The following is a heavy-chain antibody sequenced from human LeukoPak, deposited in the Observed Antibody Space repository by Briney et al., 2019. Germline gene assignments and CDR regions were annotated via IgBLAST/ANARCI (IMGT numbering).Heavy chain of an antibody. J-gene: IGHJ6*03. CDR1: GYTFTSYG. V-gene: IGHV1-18*01. CDR2: ISAYNGNT. Sequence: ASVKVSCKASGYTFTSYGISWVRQAPGQGLEWMGWISAYNGNTNYAQMLQGRVTMTTDTSTSTAYMELRSLRSDDTAVYYCARVWLAVGYYSMDVWDKGTTVAVSS. CDR3: ARVWLAVGYYSMDV. D-gene: IGHD6-19*01.